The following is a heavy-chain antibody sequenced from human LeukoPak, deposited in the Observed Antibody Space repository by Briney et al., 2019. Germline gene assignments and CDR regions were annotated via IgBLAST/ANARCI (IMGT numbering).Heavy chain of an antibody. CDR3: ARGPPGLWYFDL. CDR1: GGSISSSSYY. CDR2: IYYSGST. Sequence: SETLSPTCTVSGGSISSSSYYWGWIRQPPGKGLEWIGSIYYSGSTYYNPSLKSRVTISVDTSKNQFSLKLSSVTAADTAVYYCARGPPGLWYFDLWGRGTLVTVSS. J-gene: IGHJ2*01. V-gene: IGHV4-39*07.